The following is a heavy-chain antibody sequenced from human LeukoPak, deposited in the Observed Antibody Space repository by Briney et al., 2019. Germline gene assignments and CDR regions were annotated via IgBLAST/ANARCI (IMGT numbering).Heavy chain of an antibody. Sequence: GSSVKVSCKASGGTFSSYAISWVRQAPGQGLEWMGGIITIFGTPKYAQEFQGRVTITADESTGTAYMELRSLKSEDTAVYYCARVNIGEFHIDYWGQGTLVTVSS. CDR1: GGTFSSYA. CDR2: IITIFGTP. D-gene: IGHD3-10*01. V-gene: IGHV1-69*01. CDR3: ARVNIGEFHIDY. J-gene: IGHJ4*02.